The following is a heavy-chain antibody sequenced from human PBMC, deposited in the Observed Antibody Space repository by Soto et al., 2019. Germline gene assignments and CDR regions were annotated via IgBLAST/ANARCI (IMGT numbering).Heavy chain of an antibody. V-gene: IGHV5-10-1*01. CDR3: ARVAVASYFDY. CDR1: GYSFTSYL. CDR2: IDPSDSYT. D-gene: IGHD6-19*01. J-gene: IGHJ4*02. Sequence: GESLKISCKGSGYSFTSYLISWVRQMPGKGLEWMGRIDPSDSYTNYSPSFQGDVTISADKSISTAYLQWSSLKASDTAMDYCARVAVASYFDYCGQGTLVTVSS.